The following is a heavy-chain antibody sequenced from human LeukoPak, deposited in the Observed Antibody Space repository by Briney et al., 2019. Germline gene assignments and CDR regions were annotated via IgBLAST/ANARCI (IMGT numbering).Heavy chain of an antibody. CDR1: GGSISSNSYY. CDR3: ARQGRDSSAYRRAFDV. Sequence: SDTLSLTCTVSGGSISSNSYYWGWIRQPPGKGLEWIGGVYYSGSTCYTPSLKSRVTISVDTSKNQFSLKLTSVIAADTAVYYCARQGRDSSAYRRAFDVWGQGTMVTVSS. CDR2: VYYSGST. J-gene: IGHJ3*01. D-gene: IGHD3-22*01. V-gene: IGHV4-39*01.